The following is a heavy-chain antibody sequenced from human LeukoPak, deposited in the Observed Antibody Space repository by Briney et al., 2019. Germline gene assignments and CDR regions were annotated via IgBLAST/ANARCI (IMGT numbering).Heavy chain of an antibody. CDR1: GFTFSSYA. V-gene: IGHV3-30*14. Sequence: GGSLRLSCAASGFTFSSYAMHWVRQAPGKGLEWVAVISYDGSSKYYADSVKGRFTISRDNSKNTLYLQMNSLRAEDTAVYYCARADKYYDFWSGYDYYFDYWGQGTLVTVSS. CDR2: ISYDGSSK. CDR3: ARADKYYDFWSGYDYYFDY. D-gene: IGHD3-3*01. J-gene: IGHJ4*02.